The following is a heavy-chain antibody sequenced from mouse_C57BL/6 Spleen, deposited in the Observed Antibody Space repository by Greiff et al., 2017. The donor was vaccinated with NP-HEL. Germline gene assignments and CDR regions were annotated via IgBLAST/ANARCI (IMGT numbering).Heavy chain of an antibody. CDR1: GFTFSDYG. CDR3: ARSITTVMDY. D-gene: IGHD1-1*01. Sequence: EVNVVESGGGLVKPGGSLKLSCAASGFTFSDYGMHWLRQAPEKGPEWVAYISSGSSTIYYADTVKGRFTISRDNAKNTLFLQMTSLRSEDTAMYYCARSITTVMDYWGQGTSVTVSS. CDR2: ISSGSSTI. V-gene: IGHV5-17*01. J-gene: IGHJ4*01.